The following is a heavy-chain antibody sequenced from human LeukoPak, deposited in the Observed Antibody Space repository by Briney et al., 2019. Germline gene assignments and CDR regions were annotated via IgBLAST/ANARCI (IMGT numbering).Heavy chain of an antibody. Sequence: SGGSLRLSCAASGFTFSDYYMSWIRQAPGKGLECISVIYSGGSTDYADSVKGRLTISRDNSKNTLYLQMNSLRAEDTAVYYCARDELWSGSAVGYWGQGTLVTVSS. CDR3: ARDELWSGSAVGY. V-gene: IGHV3-66*01. D-gene: IGHD3-3*01. CDR2: IYSGGST. J-gene: IGHJ4*02. CDR1: GFTFSDYY.